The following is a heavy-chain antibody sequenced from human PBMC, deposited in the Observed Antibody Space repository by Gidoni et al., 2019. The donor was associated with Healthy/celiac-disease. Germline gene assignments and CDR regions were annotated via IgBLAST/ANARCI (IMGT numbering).Heavy chain of an antibody. CDR2: INPRSGST. CDR3: AREETYYYGSGSYRGAFDI. D-gene: IGHD3-10*01. V-gene: IGHV1-46*01. Sequence: QVQPVQSCAEVKNPGPSVRFSCQPSVFTFTSSSMPWVRQAPGQGFEWMGIINPRSGSTSYAQKFQGRVTITRDTSKSTVYMELSSLRAEDTAVYYCAREETYYYGSGSYRGAFDIWGQGTMVTVSS. CDR1: VFTFTSSS. J-gene: IGHJ3*02.